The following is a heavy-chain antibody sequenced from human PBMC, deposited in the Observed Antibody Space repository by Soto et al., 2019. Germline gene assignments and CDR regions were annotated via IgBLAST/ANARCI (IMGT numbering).Heavy chain of an antibody. D-gene: IGHD6-19*01. V-gene: IGHV1-69*01. Sequence: QVQLVQSEAEVKNPGSSVKVSCKASGDTFSSYAISWVRQAPGQGLEWMGGIIPMFDTPHYAQRFQGRVTITADESTSTAYMELSSLRSDDTAMYFCARDSAQWPSSYFYYGMDVWGQGTTVTVSS. CDR1: GDTFSSYA. CDR3: ARDSAQWPSSYFYYGMDV. CDR2: IIPMFDTP. J-gene: IGHJ6*02.